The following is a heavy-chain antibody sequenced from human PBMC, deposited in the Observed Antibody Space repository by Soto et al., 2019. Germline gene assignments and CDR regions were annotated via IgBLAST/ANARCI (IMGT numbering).Heavy chain of an antibody. J-gene: IGHJ5*02. CDR3: ARHQPMITFGGVTIWGWFDP. Sequence: QVQLVQSGAEVKKPGASVKVSCKASGYTFTSYYMHWVRQAPGQGLEWMGIINPSGGSTSYAQKFQGRVTMXRDXXXXXXXXXXXXXXXXXXXXXXXARHQPMITFGGVTIWGWFDPWGQGTLVTVSS. D-gene: IGHD3-16*01. CDR2: INPSGGST. V-gene: IGHV1-46*01. CDR1: GYTFTSYY.